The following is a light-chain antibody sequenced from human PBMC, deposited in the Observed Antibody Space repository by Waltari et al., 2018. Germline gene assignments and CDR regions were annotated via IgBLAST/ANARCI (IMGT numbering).Light chain of an antibody. CDR3: QSYDTSLGVV. Sequence: QSVLTQPPSVSAAPGQKVTISCSGSSSNIGNNYVSWYQQLPGTAPKLLICENNKRPSGIPNRFSGSKAGTSATLGITGLQTGDEADYYCQSYDTSLGVVFGGGTKLTVL. CDR2: ENN. V-gene: IGLV1-51*02. J-gene: IGLJ2*01. CDR1: SSNIGNNY.